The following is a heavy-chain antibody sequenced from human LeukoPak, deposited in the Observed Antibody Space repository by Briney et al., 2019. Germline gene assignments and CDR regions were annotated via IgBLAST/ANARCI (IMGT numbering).Heavy chain of an antibody. D-gene: IGHD5-18*01. Sequence: SETLSLTCTVSGGSISSHYWSWIRQPPGKGLEWIGYIYYSGSTNYNPSLESRVTISVDTSKNQFSLKLSSVTAADTAVYYCARDRGYSYGYILDYWGQGTLVTVSS. CDR1: GGSISSHY. CDR3: ARDRGYSYGYILDY. V-gene: IGHV4-59*11. J-gene: IGHJ4*02. CDR2: IYYSGST.